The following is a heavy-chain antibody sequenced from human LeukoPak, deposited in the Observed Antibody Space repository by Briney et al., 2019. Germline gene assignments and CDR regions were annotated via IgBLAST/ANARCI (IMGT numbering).Heavy chain of an antibody. V-gene: IGHV4-59*01. D-gene: IGHD4-17*01. CDR3: ARGYGDYDNWFDP. CDR2: IYYSGST. CDR1: SGSISSYY. J-gene: IGHJ5*02. Sequence: PSETLSLTCTVSSGSISSYYCSWIRQPPGKGLEWIGYIYYSGSTNYNPSLKSRVTISVDTSKNQFSLKLSSVTAADTAVYYCARGYGDYDNWFDPWGQGTLVTVSS.